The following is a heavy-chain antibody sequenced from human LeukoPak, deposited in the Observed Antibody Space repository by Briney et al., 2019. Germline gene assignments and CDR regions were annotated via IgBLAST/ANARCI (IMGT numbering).Heavy chain of an antibody. J-gene: IGHJ4*02. D-gene: IGHD3-16*01. CDR3: AGYLGY. V-gene: IGHV3-43D*03. CDR1: GFTFDDYA. Sequence: GGSLRLSCAASGFTFDDYAMHWVRQAPGKGLEWVSLISWDGGSTYYADSVKGRFTISRDNAKNSLYLQMNSLRAEDTALYYCAGYLGYWGQGTLVTVSS. CDR2: ISWDGGST.